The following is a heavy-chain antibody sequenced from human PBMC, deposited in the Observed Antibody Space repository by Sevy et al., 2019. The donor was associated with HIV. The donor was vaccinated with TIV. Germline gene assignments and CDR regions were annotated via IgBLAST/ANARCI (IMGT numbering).Heavy chain of an antibody. Sequence: GGCLRLSCAASGFTFSSYWMHWVRQAPGKGPVWVSGVNSDGSSTNYADSVKGRFTMSRDSAKNTLYLQMNSLSAEDTAVDFCVAANTWQDYWGQGTLVTVSS. CDR2: VNSDGSST. J-gene: IGHJ4*02. D-gene: IGHD2-15*01. CDR1: GFTFSSYW. V-gene: IGHV3-74*01. CDR3: VAANTWQDY.